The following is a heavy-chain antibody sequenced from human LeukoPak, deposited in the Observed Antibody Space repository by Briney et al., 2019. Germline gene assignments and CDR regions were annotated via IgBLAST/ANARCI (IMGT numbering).Heavy chain of an antibody. J-gene: IGHJ6*03. Sequence: SETLSLTCTVSGYSISSGYYWAWIRQPPGKGLEWIGSIYHSGSTYYNPSLKSRVTISVDTSKNQFSLKLSSVTAADTAVYYCARAGNYYDSSGSYYMDVWGKGTTVTISS. CDR3: ARAGNYYDSSGSYYMDV. CDR1: GYSISSGYY. V-gene: IGHV4-38-2*02. D-gene: IGHD3-22*01. CDR2: IYHSGST.